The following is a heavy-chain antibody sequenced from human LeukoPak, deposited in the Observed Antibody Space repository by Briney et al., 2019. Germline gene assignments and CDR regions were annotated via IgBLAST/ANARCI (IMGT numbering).Heavy chain of an antibody. V-gene: IGHV3-21*01. CDR1: GFTFSSYT. Sequence: GGSLRLSCAASGFTFSSYTTNWVRQAPGKGLEWVSSISTGSSYIYYADSVKGRFTISRDNAKNSLYLQMNSLRAGDTAVYYCARAGNYYGRHTNWFDPWGQGTLVTVSS. D-gene: IGHD3-10*01. CDR3: ARAGNYYGRHTNWFDP. J-gene: IGHJ5*02. CDR2: ISTGSSYI.